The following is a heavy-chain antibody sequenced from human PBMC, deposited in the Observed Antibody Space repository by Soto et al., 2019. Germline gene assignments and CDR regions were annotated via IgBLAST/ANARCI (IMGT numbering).Heavy chain of an antibody. CDR3: VRDLDGSGSYYTDY. J-gene: IGHJ4*02. Sequence: ASVKVSCKASGYVFISYGISWVRQAPGQGLEWMGWISRHNGNTHYAQKFQGRVTMTTDASTSTAYMELRSLRSDDTAVYYCVRDLDGSGSYYTDYWGQGTLVTVSS. V-gene: IGHV1-18*01. D-gene: IGHD3-10*01. CDR2: ISRHNGNT. CDR1: GYVFISYG.